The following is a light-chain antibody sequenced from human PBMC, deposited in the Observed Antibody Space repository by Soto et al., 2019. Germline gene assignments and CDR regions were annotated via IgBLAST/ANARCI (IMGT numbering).Light chain of an antibody. CDR3: QHYNSYSEA. Sequence: DIQMTQSPSTLSGSVGDRVTNTCRASQTISSWLAWYQQKPGKAPKLLIYKASTLKSGVPSRFSGSGSGTEFTLTISSLQPDDFATYYRQHYNSYSEAFGQGTKVDIK. CDR2: KAS. V-gene: IGKV1-5*03. CDR1: QTISSW. J-gene: IGKJ1*01.